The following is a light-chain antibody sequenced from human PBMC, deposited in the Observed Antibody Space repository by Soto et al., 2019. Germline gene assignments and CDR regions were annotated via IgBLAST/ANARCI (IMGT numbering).Light chain of an antibody. V-gene: IGLV2-23*02. CDR1: SSDVGNYKF. Sequence: QSALTQPASVSGSPGQSITISCTGSSSDVGNYKFVSWYQQYPGKAPKVMLYEVSKRPSGVSYRFSGSQSGDTASLTISGLQAEDEADYYCCSNAGSYSSYFFVTGTKVTVL. CDR3: CSNAGSYSSYF. CDR2: EVS. J-gene: IGLJ1*01.